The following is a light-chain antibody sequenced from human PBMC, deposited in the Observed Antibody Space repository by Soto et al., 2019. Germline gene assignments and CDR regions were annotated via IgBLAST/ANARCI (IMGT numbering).Light chain of an antibody. CDR1: QSINSY. J-gene: IGKJ5*01. CDR3: QQNYRSPIT. Sequence: DIQMTQSPSSLSASLGERAAITCRASQSINSYVNWYQQRAGKAPKLLIYAASSLDSGIPARFSGSGSGADFTLTISSLQSEDSTTYYCQQNYRSPITFGQGTRLEIK. CDR2: AAS. V-gene: IGKV1-39*01.